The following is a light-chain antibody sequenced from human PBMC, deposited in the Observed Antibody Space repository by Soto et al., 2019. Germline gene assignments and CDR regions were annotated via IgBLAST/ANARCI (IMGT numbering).Light chain of an antibody. CDR3: SSYVGTNSYV. J-gene: IGLJ1*01. Sequence: QSALTQPPSASGSPGQSVTISCTGTSSDVGGYNYVPWYQHHPGKAPKLIIYEVYKRPSGVPDRFSGSKSGNTAALTVSGLQAEDEADYYCSSYVGTNSYVFGTGTKV. CDR1: SSDVGGYNY. V-gene: IGLV2-8*01. CDR2: EVY.